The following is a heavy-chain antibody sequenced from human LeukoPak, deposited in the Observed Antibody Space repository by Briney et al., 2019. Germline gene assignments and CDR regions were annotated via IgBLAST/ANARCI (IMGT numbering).Heavy chain of an antibody. CDR1: GFTFSSYW. CDR3: ARNGAPVVTAITPYYYYMDV. D-gene: IGHD2-21*02. J-gene: IGHJ6*03. CDR2: IKQDGGEK. Sequence: PGGSLRLSCAASGFTFSSYWMSWVRQAPGKGLEWVGNIKQDGGEKYYVDSVKGRFTISRDNARNSLYLQMNSLRAEDTAVYYCARNGAPVVTAITPYYYYMDVWGKGTTVTVSS. V-gene: IGHV3-7*01.